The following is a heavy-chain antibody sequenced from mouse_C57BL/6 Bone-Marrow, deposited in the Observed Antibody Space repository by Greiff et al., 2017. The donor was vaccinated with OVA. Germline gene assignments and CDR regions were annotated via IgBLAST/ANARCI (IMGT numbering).Heavy chain of an antibody. D-gene: IGHD2-1*01. CDR3: AKHSFYGNSYYYAMDY. CDR2: IWGGGST. J-gene: IGHJ4*01. Sequence: VMLVESGPGLVAPSQSLSITCTVSGFSLTSYGVDWVRQPPGKGLEWLGVIWGGGSTNYNSALMSRLSISKDNSKSQVFLKMNSLQTDDTAMYXCAKHSFYGNSYYYAMDYWGQGTSVTVSS. CDR1: GFSLTSYG. V-gene: IGHV2-9*01.